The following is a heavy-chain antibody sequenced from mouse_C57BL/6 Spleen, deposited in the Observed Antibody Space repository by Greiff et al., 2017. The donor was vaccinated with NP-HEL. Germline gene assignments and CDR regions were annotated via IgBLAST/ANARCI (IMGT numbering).Heavy chain of an antibody. D-gene: IGHD1-1*01. CDR2: IGPGSGST. CDR3: AREANYYGSSYEWYFDV. Sequence: VKLQESGAELVKPGASVKISCKASGYTFTDYYINWVKQRPGQGLEWIGKIGPGSGSTYYNEKFKGKATLTADKSSSTAYMQLSSLTSEDSAVYFCAREANYYGSSYEWYFDVWGTGTTVTVSS. V-gene: IGHV1-77*01. J-gene: IGHJ1*03. CDR1: GYTFTDYY.